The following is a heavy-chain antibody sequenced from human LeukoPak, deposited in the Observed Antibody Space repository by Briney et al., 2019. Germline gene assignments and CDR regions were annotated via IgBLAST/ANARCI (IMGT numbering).Heavy chain of an antibody. V-gene: IGHV3-7*03. CDR1: GFTFSSYA. Sequence: GGSLRLPCAASGFTFSSYAMSWVRQAPGKGLEWVANIKQDGSEKYYVDSVTGRFTISRDNAKNSLYLQMNSLRAEDTAVYYCAKSLSGLLWFGELEAFDYWGQGTLVTVSS. CDR2: IKQDGSEK. CDR3: AKSLSGLLWFGELEAFDY. D-gene: IGHD3-10*01. J-gene: IGHJ4*02.